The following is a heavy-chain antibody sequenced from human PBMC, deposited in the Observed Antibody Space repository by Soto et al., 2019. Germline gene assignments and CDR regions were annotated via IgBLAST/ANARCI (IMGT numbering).Heavy chain of an antibody. CDR3: ARGKEEDYYGSGSYRPYYMDV. CDR1: GYTFTSYD. V-gene: IGHV1-8*01. J-gene: IGHJ6*03. D-gene: IGHD3-10*01. Sequence: ASVKVSCKASGYTFTSYDINWVRQATGQGLEWMGWMNPNSGNTGYAQKFQGRVTMTRNTSISTAYMELSSLRSEDTAVYYCARGKEEDYYGSGSYRPYYMDVWGKGTTVTVSS. CDR2: MNPNSGNT.